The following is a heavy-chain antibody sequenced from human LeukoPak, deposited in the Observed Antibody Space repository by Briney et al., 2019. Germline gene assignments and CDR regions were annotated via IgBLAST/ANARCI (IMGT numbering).Heavy chain of an antibody. D-gene: IGHD3-9*01. CDR2: INHSGST. J-gene: IGHJ6*03. V-gene: IGHV4-34*01. CDR1: GGSFSGYY. Sequence: SETLSLTCAVYGGSFSGYYWSWIRQPPGKGLEWIGEINHSGSTNYNPSLKSRVTISVDTSKNQFSLKLSSVTAADTAVYYCARHPSYYDILTGYYYYYYMDVWGKGTTVTISS. CDR3: ARHPSYYDILTGYYYYYYMDV.